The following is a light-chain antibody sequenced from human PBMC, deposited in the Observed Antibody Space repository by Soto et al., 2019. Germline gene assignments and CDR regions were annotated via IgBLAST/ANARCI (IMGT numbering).Light chain of an antibody. CDR2: GAS. CDR3: QKYNNWPPWT. Sequence: EIVMTQSPATLSVSPGERVTLSCRASQSVSSNLAWYQQKPGQAPRLLIYGASTRVTDIPARFSGSGSGTEFTLTISSLQSEDFAVYYCQKYNNWPPWTFGQGTKVEIK. V-gene: IGKV3-15*01. CDR1: QSVSSN. J-gene: IGKJ1*01.